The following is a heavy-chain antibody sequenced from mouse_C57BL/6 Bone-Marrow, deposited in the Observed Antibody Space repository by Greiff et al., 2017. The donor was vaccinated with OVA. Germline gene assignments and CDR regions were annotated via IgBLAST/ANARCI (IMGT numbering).Heavy chain of an antibody. CDR2: ISDGGSYT. CDR3: ARGVSYAMDY. V-gene: IGHV5-4*03. CDR1: GFTFSSYA. J-gene: IGHJ4*01. Sequence: EVKLLESGGGLVKPGGSLTLSCAASGFTFSSYAMSWVRQTPEKRLEWVATISDGGSYTYYPDNVKGRFTISRDNAKNNLYLQMSHLKSEDTAMYYCARGVSYAMDYWGQGTSVTVSS.